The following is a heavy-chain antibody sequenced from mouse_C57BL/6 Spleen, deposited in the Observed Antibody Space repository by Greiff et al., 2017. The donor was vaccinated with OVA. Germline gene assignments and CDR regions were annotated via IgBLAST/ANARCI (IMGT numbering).Heavy chain of an antibody. Sequence: QVQLKQPGAELVKPGASVKMSCKASGYTFTSYWITWVKQRPGQGLEWIGDIYPGSGSTNSNEKFKSKATLTVDTSSSTAYMQLSSLTSEDSAVYYCARDYGSSYDWYFDVWGTGTTVTVSS. CDR2: IYPGSGST. V-gene: IGHV1-55*01. D-gene: IGHD1-1*01. J-gene: IGHJ1*03. CDR1: GYTFTSYW. CDR3: ARDYGSSYDWYFDV.